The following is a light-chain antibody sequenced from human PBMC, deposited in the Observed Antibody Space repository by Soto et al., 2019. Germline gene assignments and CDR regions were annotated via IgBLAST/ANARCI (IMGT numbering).Light chain of an antibody. J-gene: IGKJ4*01. Sequence: EIVLTQSPATLSLSPGARATLSCRASHSVDNYLAWYQQKPGQAPRLLIYDTFNRDTGIPARFRGSGSGTDFTLPISNLEPEYFEMYYCQQRSDWPPAFGGGTKVAIK. V-gene: IGKV3-11*01. CDR1: HSVDNY. CDR2: DTF. CDR3: QQRSDWPPA.